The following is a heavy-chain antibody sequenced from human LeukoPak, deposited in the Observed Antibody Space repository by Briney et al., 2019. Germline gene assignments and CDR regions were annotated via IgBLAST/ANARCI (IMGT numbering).Heavy chain of an antibody. CDR3: ARGVYFAFDI. J-gene: IGHJ3*02. CDR2: IVYDGRNK. CDR1: GFTFSTYA. Sequence: GGSLRLSCAASGFTFSTYAMHWVRQAPGKGLEWVAVIVYDGRNKYYADSVKGRFTISRDNSKNTLYLQMNSLRAEDTAVYYCARGVYFAFDIWSQGTMVTVSS. V-gene: IGHV3-30*04. D-gene: IGHD2/OR15-2a*01.